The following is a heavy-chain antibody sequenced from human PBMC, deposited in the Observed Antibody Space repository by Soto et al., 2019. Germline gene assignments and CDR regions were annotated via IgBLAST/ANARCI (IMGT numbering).Heavy chain of an antibody. J-gene: IGHJ3*02. V-gene: IGHV1-18*01. CDR3: ASYEYSSSPSAFDI. D-gene: IGHD6-6*01. CDR1: GYTFTSYG. CDR2: ISAYNGNT. Sequence: ASEKVSCKASGYTFTSYGISWVRQAPGQGLEWMGWISAYNGNTNYAQKLQGRVTMTTDTSTSTAYMELRSLRSDDTAVYYCASYEYSSSPSAFDIWAQGTMVTVSS.